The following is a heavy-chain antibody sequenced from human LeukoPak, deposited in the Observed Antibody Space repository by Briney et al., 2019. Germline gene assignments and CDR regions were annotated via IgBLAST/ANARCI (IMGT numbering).Heavy chain of an antibody. V-gene: IGHV3-7*01. CDR1: GFTFSSYW. D-gene: IGHD4-17*01. CDR2: IKQDGSEK. CDR3: ARDRYGDYIGSDY. J-gene: IGHJ4*02. Sequence: TGGSLRLSCAASGFTFSSYWMSWVRQAPGKGLEWVANIKQDGSEKYYVDSVKGRFTISRDNAKNSLYLQMNSLRAEDTAVYYCARDRYGDYIGSDYWGQGTLVTVSS.